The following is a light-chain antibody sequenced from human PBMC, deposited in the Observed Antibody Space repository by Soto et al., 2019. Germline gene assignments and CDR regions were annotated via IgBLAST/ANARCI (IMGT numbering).Light chain of an antibody. CDR3: ASWDDSLMGSWV. CDR1: ASNIGNNA. J-gene: IGLJ3*02. V-gene: IGLV1-44*01. Sequence: QSVLTQPPSASGTPGQRVTISCSGSASNIGNNAVNWYQHLPGTAPKLLMFSNNQRPSGVPDRFSGSKSGTSASLAISGLRSEDEADYYCASWDDSLMGSWVFGGGTKLTVL. CDR2: SNN.